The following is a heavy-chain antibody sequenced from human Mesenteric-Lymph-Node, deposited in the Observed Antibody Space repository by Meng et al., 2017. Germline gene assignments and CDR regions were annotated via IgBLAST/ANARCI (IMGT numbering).Heavy chain of an antibody. CDR1: GGSVSSGSYY. CDR3: ARGRRGYSYGYWRAYFDY. Sequence: SETLSLTCTVSGGSVSSGSYYWSWIRQPPGKGLEWIGYIYYSGSTNYNPSLKSRVTISVDTSKNQFSLKLSSVTAADTAVYYCARGRRGYSYGYWRAYFDYWGQGTLVTVSS. D-gene: IGHD5-18*01. CDR2: IYYSGST. J-gene: IGHJ4*02. V-gene: IGHV4-61*01.